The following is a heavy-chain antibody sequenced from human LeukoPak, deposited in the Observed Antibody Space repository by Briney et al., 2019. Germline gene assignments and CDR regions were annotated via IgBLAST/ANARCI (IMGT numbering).Heavy chain of an antibody. Sequence: SETLSLTCTVSGDSISRYYWSWIRQPAGKGLEWIGRFYTIGSTNYNPSLKSRVTMPLDTSKNQFSLTLNSVTAADTAVYYCARSAPSVTSYYFDSWGQGTLVTVSS. CDR3: ARSAPSVTSYYFDS. V-gene: IGHV4-4*07. J-gene: IGHJ4*02. CDR2: FYTIGST. CDR1: GDSISRYY. D-gene: IGHD4-17*01.